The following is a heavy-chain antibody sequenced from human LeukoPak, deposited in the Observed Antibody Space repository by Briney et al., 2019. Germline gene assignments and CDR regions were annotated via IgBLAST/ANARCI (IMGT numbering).Heavy chain of an antibody. Sequence: SGGSLRLSCAASGFTFSNYSMNWVRQAPGKGLEWVSYISSSSSSIYYADSVKGRFTISRDNSKNTLYLQMNSLRAEDTAVYYCARGAATAGTYFDYWGQGTLVTVSS. J-gene: IGHJ4*02. V-gene: IGHV3-48*01. D-gene: IGHD6-13*01. CDR1: GFTFSNYS. CDR2: ISSSSSSI. CDR3: ARGAATAGTYFDY.